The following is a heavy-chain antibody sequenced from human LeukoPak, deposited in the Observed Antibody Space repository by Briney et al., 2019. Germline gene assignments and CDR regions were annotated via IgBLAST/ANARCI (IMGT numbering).Heavy chain of an antibody. CDR2: INHSGST. V-gene: IGHV4-34*01. CDR1: GGSFSGYY. CDR3: ARGSTFYYYDSSGYYHPNYYFDY. D-gene: IGHD3-22*01. J-gene: IGHJ4*02. Sequence: SETLSLTRAVYGGSFSGYYWSWIRQPPGKGLEWIGEINHSGSTNYNPSLKSRVTISVDTSKNQFSLKLSSVTAADTAVYYCARGSTFYYYDSSGYYHPNYYFDYWGQGTLVIVSS.